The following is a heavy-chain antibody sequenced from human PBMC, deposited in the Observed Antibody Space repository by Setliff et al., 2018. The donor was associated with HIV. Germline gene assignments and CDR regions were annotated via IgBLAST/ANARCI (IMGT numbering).Heavy chain of an antibody. V-gene: IGHV5-51*01. J-gene: IGHJ4*02. Sequence: GESLKISCEGSGYSFTKYWIGWVRQMPGKGLEWMGIIYPGDSDTRYSPSFQGQVTISVDKSISTAYLQWSSLKASDTAMYYCARRASKASLDYWGQGTLVTVSS. CDR3: ARRASKASLDY. CDR1: GYSFTKYW. CDR2: IYPGDSDT.